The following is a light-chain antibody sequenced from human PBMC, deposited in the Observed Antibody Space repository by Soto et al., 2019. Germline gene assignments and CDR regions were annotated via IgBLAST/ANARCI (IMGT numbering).Light chain of an antibody. CDR1: QSVSSTF. Sequence: EVTKLPGRLSMSPGERATLSCRASQSVSSTFLAWYQEKLGQAPRLLIYGASKRATGIPDRFSGSGSGTKDTLTTSRRVPEDVSVYYCRQYCTTHGEAFGEGTKVDIK. CDR3: RQYCTTHGEA. J-gene: IGKJ4*01. V-gene: IGKV3-20*01. CDR2: GAS.